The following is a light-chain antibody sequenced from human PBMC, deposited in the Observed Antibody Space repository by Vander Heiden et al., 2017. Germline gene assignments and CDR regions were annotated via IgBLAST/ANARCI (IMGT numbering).Light chain of an antibody. CDR3: QSSDSSLSGSVG. J-gene: IGLJ2*01. V-gene: IGLV1-40*01. CDR2: GNS. Sequence: QSVLTQPPSVSGAPGQRVTISCTGSSSNIGAGYDVHWYQQLPRTAPKLLIDGNSNRPSGVPDRFSGAKSGTSASPKINGLQAEDEAEDYCQSSDSSLSGSVGFGGGTKLTVL. CDR1: SSNIGAGYD.